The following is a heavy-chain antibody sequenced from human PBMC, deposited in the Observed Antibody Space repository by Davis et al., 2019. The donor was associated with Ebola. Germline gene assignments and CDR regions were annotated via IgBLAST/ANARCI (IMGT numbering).Heavy chain of an antibody. V-gene: IGHV3-21*01. Sequence: GESLKISCAASGFTFSSYSMNWVRQAPGKGLEWVSSISSSSSYIYYADSVKGRFTISRDNAKNSLYLQMNSLRAEDTAVYYCARGELAPRISWFDPWGQGTLVTVSS. D-gene: IGHD3-10*01. J-gene: IGHJ5*02. CDR2: ISSSSSYI. CDR1: GFTFSSYS. CDR3: ARGELAPRISWFDP.